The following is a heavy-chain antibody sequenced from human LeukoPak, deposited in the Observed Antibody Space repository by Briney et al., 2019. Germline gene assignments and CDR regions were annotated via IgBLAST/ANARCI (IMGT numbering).Heavy chain of an antibody. CDR2: IWYGGSNK. J-gene: IGHJ4*02. CDR3: ARDSSDYDFWSGYDY. D-gene: IGHD3-3*01. CDR1: GFTFSSYG. Sequence: PGGSLRLSCAASGFTFSSYGMHWVRQAPGKGLEWVAVIWYGGSNKYYADSVKGRFTISRDNSKNTLYLQMNSLRAEDTAVYYCARDSSDYDFWSGYDYWGQGTLVTVSS. V-gene: IGHV3-33*01.